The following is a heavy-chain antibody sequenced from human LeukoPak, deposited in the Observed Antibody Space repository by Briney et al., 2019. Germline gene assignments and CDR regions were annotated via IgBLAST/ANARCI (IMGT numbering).Heavy chain of an antibody. D-gene: IGHD3-10*01. CDR3: VKPGSGSYYNPGYFDF. V-gene: IGHV3-66*04. CDR1: GFTVGSNY. Sequence: GGSLRLSCAASGFTVGSNYMSWVRQAPGKGLEWVSIIYRGGSTNYADSVKGRFTISRDDSKNTLYLQMSSLRAEDTAVYYCVKPGSGSYYNPGYFDFWGQGTLVTVSS. CDR2: IYRGGST. J-gene: IGHJ4*02.